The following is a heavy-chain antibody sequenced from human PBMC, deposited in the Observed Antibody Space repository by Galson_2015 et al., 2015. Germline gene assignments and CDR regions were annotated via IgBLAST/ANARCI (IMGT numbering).Heavy chain of an antibody. D-gene: IGHD2-15*01. J-gene: IGHJ4*02. V-gene: IGHV3-7*03. CDR1: GFAFSTYR. CDR2: IKKDGSHK. CDR3: VAADY. Sequence: SLRLSCATSGFAFSTYRMNWVRQAPGKGLEWVANIKKDGSHKYFVDSVKGRFTISRDNAKNSLYLQMNSLRAEDTAVYYCVAADYWGPGTLVTVSS.